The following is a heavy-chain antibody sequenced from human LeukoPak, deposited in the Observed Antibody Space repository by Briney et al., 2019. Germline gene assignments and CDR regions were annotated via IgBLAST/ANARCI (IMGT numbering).Heavy chain of an antibody. CDR3: AADRSYYYDSSGYSDAFDI. CDR1: GFTFTSSA. D-gene: IGHD3-22*01. Sequence: ASVKVSCKASGFTFTSSAMQWVRQARGQRLEWIGWIVVGSGNTNYAQKSQERVTITRDMSTSTAYMELSSLRSEDTAVYYCAADRSYYYDSSGYSDAFDIWGQGTMVTVSS. CDR2: IVVGSGNT. J-gene: IGHJ3*02. V-gene: IGHV1-58*02.